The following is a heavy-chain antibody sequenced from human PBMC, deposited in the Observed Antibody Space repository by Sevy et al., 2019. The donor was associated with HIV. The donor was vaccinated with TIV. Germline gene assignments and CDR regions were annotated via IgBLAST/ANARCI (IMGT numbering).Heavy chain of an antibody. CDR2: MNTDGSST. Sequence: GGYLRLSCEASGFDFSSHWMQWVRQAPGKGLVWVSRMNTDGSSTKYADSVKGRFTISRDNAKNTLYLEMNNLRDEDTALYYRATPRFDFWGPGTVVTVSS. V-gene: IGHV3-74*03. CDR3: ATPRFDF. J-gene: IGHJ4*02. CDR1: GFDFSSHW.